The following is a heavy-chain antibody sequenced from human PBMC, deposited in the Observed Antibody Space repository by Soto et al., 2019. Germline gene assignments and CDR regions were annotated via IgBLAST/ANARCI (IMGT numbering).Heavy chain of an antibody. V-gene: IGHV1-18*01. CDR2: ISAYNGNT. D-gene: IGHD6-19*01. J-gene: IGHJ4*03. CDR3: ARDSGIAVGVPY. Sequence: GGPVEGSFQGSCFTFSRHGISWVRQAPGKGLEWMGGISAYNGNTNYAQKLQGRVTMTTDTSTSTAYMELRSLRSDDTAVYYCARDSGIAVGVPYWGQGTMVTVSS. CDR1: CFTFSRHG.